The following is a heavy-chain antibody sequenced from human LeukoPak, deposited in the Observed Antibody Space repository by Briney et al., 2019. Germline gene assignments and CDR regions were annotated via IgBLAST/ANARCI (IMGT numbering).Heavy chain of an antibody. J-gene: IGHJ3*02. CDR1: GFTFDDYA. V-gene: IGHV3-9*01. CDR2: ISWNSGNF. Sequence: GRSLRLSCAASGFTFDDYAMHWVRQAPGKGLEWVSGISWNSGNFGYADSVKGRFTISRDNAKNSLYLQMNILRAEDTALYYCAKDRITFGGVIGDAFDIWGQGTMVTVSS. CDR3: AKDRITFGGVIGDAFDI. D-gene: IGHD3-16*02.